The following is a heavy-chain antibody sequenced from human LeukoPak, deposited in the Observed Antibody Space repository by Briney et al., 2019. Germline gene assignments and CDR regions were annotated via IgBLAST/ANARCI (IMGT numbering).Heavy chain of an antibody. J-gene: IGHJ2*01. CDR3: ARVGDHYHWHLDV. CDR1: VFSVSTNY. V-gene: IGHV3-53*01. CDR2: LYSGGST. D-gene: IGHD3-10*01. Sequence: GGSLRLSCEGSVFSVSTNYMNWVRQAPGKGLEWVSILYSGGSTYYADSVKGRFTVSRDSSKNTLYLHMNSLRAEDTAVYYCARVGDHYHWHLDVWGRGTLVTACS.